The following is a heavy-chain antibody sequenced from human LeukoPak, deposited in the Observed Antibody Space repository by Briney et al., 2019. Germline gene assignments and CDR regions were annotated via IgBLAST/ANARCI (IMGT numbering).Heavy chain of an antibody. CDR1: GYTFTSYY. J-gene: IGHJ4*02. V-gene: IGHV1-46*01. CDR2: INPSGGST. Sequence: ASVKVSCKASGYTFTSYYMHWVRQAPGQGLEWMGIINPSGGSTSYAQKFQGRVTMTRDTSTSTVYMELSSLRSEDAAVYYCAREARSGYSREYYFDYWGQGTLVTVSS. D-gene: IGHD6-13*01. CDR3: AREARSGYSREYYFDY.